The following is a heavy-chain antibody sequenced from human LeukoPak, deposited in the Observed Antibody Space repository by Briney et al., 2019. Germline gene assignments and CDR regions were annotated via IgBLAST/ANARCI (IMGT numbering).Heavy chain of an antibody. V-gene: IGHV3-7*03. CDR2: IKPDGSEK. CDR3: ARDRTRHPY. D-gene: IGHD3/OR15-3a*01. J-gene: IGHJ4*02. CDR1: GFIVSSNY. Sequence: GGSLRLSCAASGFIVSSNYMNWVRQAPGKGLEWVANIKPDGSEKYYVDSMMGRFTISRDNAKNSLYLEMNSLRAEDTAVYYCARDRTRHPYWGQGTLVTVSS.